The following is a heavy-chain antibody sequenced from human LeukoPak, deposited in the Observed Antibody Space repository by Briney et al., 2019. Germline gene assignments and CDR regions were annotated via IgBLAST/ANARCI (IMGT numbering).Heavy chain of an antibody. Sequence: GGSLRLSCAASRFPFNSSGMHWARQAPGKGLEWVAFIRYDGSNKYYADSVKGRFTISRDNSKNTLYLQMNSLRAEDTAVYYCARDTNYYFDYWGQGTLVTVSS. J-gene: IGHJ4*02. V-gene: IGHV3-30*02. CDR1: RFPFNSSG. CDR2: IRYDGSNK. CDR3: ARDTNYYFDY. D-gene: IGHD1-1*01.